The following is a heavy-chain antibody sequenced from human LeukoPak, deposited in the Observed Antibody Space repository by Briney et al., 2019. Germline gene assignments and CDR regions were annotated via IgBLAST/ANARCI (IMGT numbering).Heavy chain of an antibody. D-gene: IGHD4-23*01. CDR3: ARGRPHGNDY. V-gene: IGHV3-23*01. Sequence: GGSLRLSCAASGFNLRSYAMSWVRQAPGKGLEWVSGISGSGGSTYYADSVKGRFSISRDNAKNTLYLQMNSLRVEDTAVYYCARGRPHGNDYWGQGTLVTVSS. CDR2: ISGSGGST. CDR1: GFNLRSYA. J-gene: IGHJ4*02.